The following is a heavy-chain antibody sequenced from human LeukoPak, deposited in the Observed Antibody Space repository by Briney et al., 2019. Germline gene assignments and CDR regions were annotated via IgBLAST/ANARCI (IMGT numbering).Heavy chain of an antibody. Sequence: VASVKVSCKASGYTFTSYDINWVRQATGQGLEWMGWMNPNSGNTGYAQKFQGRVTMTRNTSISTAYMELSSLRSEDTAVYYCAGGYVAMLVDPRNWFDPWGQGTLVTVSS. CDR2: MNPNSGNT. V-gene: IGHV1-8*01. J-gene: IGHJ5*02. D-gene: IGHD3-10*02. CDR1: GYTFTSYD. CDR3: AGGYVAMLVDPRNWFDP.